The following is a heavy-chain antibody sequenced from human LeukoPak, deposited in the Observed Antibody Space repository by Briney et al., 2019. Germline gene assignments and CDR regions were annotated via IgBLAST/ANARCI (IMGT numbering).Heavy chain of an antibody. CDR1: GHTFTGYY. CDR3: ARVRYDFWSGYYPPNWFDP. Sequence: ASVKVSCKASGHTFTGYYMHWVRQAPGQGLEWMGRINPNSGGTNYAQKFQGRVTMTRDTSISTAYMELSRLRSDDTAVYYCARVRYDFWSGYYPPNWFDPWGQGTLVTVSS. V-gene: IGHV1-2*06. J-gene: IGHJ5*02. D-gene: IGHD3-3*01. CDR2: INPNSGGT.